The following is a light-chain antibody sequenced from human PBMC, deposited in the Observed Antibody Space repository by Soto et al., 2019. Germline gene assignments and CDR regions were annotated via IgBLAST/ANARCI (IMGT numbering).Light chain of an antibody. V-gene: IGLV3-21*04. CDR3: QVWDGSTHHLV. J-gene: IGLJ3*02. CDR2: YDV. CDR1: KVGSKS. Sequence: SYELTQPPSVSVAPGRTAIITCGGSKVGSKSVHWYQQKPGQAPVLVIYYDVDRPSGIPERFSGSNSGDTATLTIASVEAGDEADYYCQVWDGSTHHLVFGGGTMLTVL.